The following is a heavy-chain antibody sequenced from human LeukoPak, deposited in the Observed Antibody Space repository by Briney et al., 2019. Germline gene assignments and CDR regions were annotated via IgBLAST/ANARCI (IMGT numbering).Heavy chain of an antibody. V-gene: IGHV3-49*01. CDR2: IRGKDYAGTT. D-gene: IGHD3-9*01. CDR3: ARRPLTPDY. Sequence: PGGSLRLSCTTSGFTFGDYAMSWFRQAPGKGLEWVGFIRGKDYAGTTEDTASVNGRFSVSRDDSKSTAYLQMNMLETEDTAVYYCARRPLTPDYWGQGTLVTVSS. CDR1: GFTFGDYA. J-gene: IGHJ4*02.